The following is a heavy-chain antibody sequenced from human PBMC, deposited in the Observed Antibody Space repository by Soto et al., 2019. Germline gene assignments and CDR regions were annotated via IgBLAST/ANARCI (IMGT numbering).Heavy chain of an antibody. CDR2: IYYSGST. D-gene: IGHD3-10*01. V-gene: IGHV4-39*01. J-gene: IGHJ4*02. CDR3: ARRLRVRRERYYFDY. CDR1: GGSISRSSYY. Sequence: SETLSLTCTVSGGSISRSSYYWGWVRQPPGKGLEWIGSIYYSGSTYYNPSLKSRVTISVDTSKNQFSLKLSSVTAADTAVYYCARRLRVRRERYYFDYWGQGTLVTVSS.